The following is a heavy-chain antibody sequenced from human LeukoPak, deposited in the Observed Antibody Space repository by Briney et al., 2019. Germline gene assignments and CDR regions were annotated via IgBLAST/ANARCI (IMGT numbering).Heavy chain of an antibody. J-gene: IGHJ4*02. CDR2: VSGSDENK. V-gene: IGHV3-11*01. CDR3: ARAGLGGHYIDY. CDR1: GFTFSDYY. D-gene: IGHD2-15*01. Sequence: GGSLRLSCAASGFTFSDYYMTWIRQAPGQGLEWISYVSGSDENKYYAGSVRGRFAISRDNAEKLLFLQMSNVRAEDTAVYYCARAGLGGHYIDYWGQGTLVTVSS.